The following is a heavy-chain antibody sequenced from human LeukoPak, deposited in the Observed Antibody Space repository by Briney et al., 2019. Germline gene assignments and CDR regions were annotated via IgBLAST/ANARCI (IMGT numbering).Heavy chain of an antibody. CDR3: ARYVVVTAYFDY. D-gene: IGHD2-21*02. Sequence: SETLSLTCTVSGGSISSYYWSWIRQPPGKGLEWIGYIYYSGSTNYNPSLKSRATISVDTSKNQFSLKLSSVTAADTAVYYCARYVVVTAYFDYWGQGTLVTVSS. CDR2: IYYSGST. V-gene: IGHV4-59*01. CDR1: GGSISSYY. J-gene: IGHJ4*02.